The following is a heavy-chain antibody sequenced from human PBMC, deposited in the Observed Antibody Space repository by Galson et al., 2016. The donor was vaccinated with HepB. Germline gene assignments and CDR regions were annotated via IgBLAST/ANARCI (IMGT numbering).Heavy chain of an antibody. V-gene: IGHV1-18*01. J-gene: IGHJ4*02. D-gene: IGHD5-12*01. CDR1: GYTFSTYG. CDR3: ARVAFTSGDSYIFDY. Sequence: SVKVSCKASGYTFSTYGISWVRQAPGQGLEWMGWISVYNGHTNYAQKVQGRVTMTTDTSTSTAYMELRSLRSDDTAVYYCARVAFTSGDSYIFDYCGQGTLVTVSS. CDR2: ISVYNGHT.